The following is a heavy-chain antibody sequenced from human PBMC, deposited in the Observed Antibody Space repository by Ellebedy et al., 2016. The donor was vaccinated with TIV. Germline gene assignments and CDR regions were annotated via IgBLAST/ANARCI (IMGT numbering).Heavy chain of an antibody. CDR3: AKDTGPLPAGVFDH. CDR2: IKQDGSAK. Sequence: GGSLRLXXAASGFTFSNYWMMWVRQAPEKGLEWVANIKQDGSAKYYGGYVKGRFTMSRDNAKNSLYLEVTGLRPEDTAFYYCAKDTGPLPAGVFDHWGLGTLVTVSS. D-gene: IGHD3-10*01. V-gene: IGHV3-7*03. J-gene: IGHJ4*02. CDR1: GFTFSNYW.